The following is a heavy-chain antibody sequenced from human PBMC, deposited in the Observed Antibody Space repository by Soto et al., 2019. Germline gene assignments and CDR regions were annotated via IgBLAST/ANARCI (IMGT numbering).Heavy chain of an antibody. J-gene: IGHJ4*02. CDR1: GFTFSSYG. CDR3: AKSANLVYPIDYFDY. V-gene: IGHV3-30*18. CDR2: ISYDGSNK. D-gene: IGHD1-1*01. Sequence: GGSLRLSCAASGFTFSSYGMHWVRQAPGKGLEWVAVISYDGSNKYYADSVKGRFTISRDNSKNTLYLQMNSLRAEDTAVYYCAKSANLVYPIDYFDYWGQGTLVTVSS.